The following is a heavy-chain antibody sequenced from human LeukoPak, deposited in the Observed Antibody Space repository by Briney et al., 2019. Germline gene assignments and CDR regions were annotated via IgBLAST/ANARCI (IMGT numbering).Heavy chain of an antibody. J-gene: IGHJ4*02. CDR3: ARADSSGYSLDENFDY. D-gene: IGHD3-22*01. Sequence: SVKVSCKASGGTLSSYALNWVRQAPGQGLEWIGRIIPIFTIVNYAQNFQGRVTITADKSTNTAYMELSSLRFEDTAFYYCARADSSGYSLDENFDYWGQGTLVTVSS. CDR1: GGTLSSYA. V-gene: IGHV1-69*04. CDR2: IIPIFTIV.